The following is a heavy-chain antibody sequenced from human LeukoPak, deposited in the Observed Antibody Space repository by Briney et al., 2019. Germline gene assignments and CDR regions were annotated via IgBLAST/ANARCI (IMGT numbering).Heavy chain of an antibody. CDR3: ARMSSTEIYYFYYMDV. Sequence: GGSLRLSCAASRFTFSSYAMNWVRQAPGKGLEWVSAISNSGVSTYYADSVKGRFTISRDNSKSTLYLQVDSLRAEDTAVYYCARMSSTEIYYFYYMDVWGKGTTVTVSS. CDR1: RFTFSSYA. D-gene: IGHD6-6*01. CDR2: ISNSGVST. J-gene: IGHJ6*03. V-gene: IGHV3-23*01.